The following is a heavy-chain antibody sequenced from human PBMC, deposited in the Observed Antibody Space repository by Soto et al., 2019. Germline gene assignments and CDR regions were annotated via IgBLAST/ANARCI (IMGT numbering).Heavy chain of an antibody. V-gene: IGHV3-30*18. D-gene: IGHD6-19*01. CDR2: ISYDGSNK. CDR1: GFTFSSYG. CDR3: AKGYSSGWYPRRSYYYGMDV. Sequence: PGGSLRLSYAASGFTFSSYGMHWVRQAPGKGLEWVAVISYDGSNKYYADSVKGRFTISRDNSKNTLYLQMNSLRAEDTAVYYCAKGYSSGWYPRRSYYYGMDVWGQGTTVTVSS. J-gene: IGHJ6*02.